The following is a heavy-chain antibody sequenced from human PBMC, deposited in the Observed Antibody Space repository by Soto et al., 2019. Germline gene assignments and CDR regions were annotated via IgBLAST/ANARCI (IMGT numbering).Heavy chain of an antibody. CDR3: ARDSRRDGYNYYGY. V-gene: IGHV1-3*01. J-gene: IGHJ4*02. Sequence: GASVKVSCKASGYTFTSYAMHWVRQAPGQRLEWMGWINAGNGNTKYAQKFQGRVTITTDTSASTAYMELSSLRSEDTAVYYCARDSRRDGYNYYGYWGQGTLVTVSS. CDR1: GYTFTSYA. D-gene: IGHD5-12*01. CDR2: INAGNGNT.